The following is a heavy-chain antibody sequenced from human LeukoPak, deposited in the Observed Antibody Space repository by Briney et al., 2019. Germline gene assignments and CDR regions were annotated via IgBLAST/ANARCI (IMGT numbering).Heavy chain of an antibody. D-gene: IGHD2-2*01. CDR2: IRYDGSPK. V-gene: IGHV3-30*02. CDR1: GFDFKNYG. CDR3: AKDDDRHWGSSCQDY. J-gene: IGHJ4*02. Sequence: GGSLRLSCAASGFDFKNYGMHWVRQAPGKGLEEVAFIRYDGSPKYYADYVRGRFTISRDNSKNMLYLQMNSLETEDTAVYYCAKDDDRHWGSSCQDYWGQGTLVTVSS.